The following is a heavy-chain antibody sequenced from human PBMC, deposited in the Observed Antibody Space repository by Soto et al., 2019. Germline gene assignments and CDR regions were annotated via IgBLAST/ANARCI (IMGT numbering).Heavy chain of an antibody. Sequence: SQTLSLTCAISGDSVSSNSAAWNWIRQSPSRGLEWLGRTYYRSKWYNDYAVSVKSRITINPDTSKNQFSLQLNSVTPEDTAVYYCARGSGSGYDVRYYGMDVWGQGTTVTVSS. D-gene: IGHD5-12*01. CDR3: ARGSGSGYDVRYYGMDV. J-gene: IGHJ6*02. CDR2: TYYRSKWYN. CDR1: GDSVSSNSAA. V-gene: IGHV6-1*01.